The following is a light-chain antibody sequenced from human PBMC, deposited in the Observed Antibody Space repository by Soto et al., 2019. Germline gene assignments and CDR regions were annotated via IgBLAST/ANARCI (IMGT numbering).Light chain of an antibody. J-gene: IGLJ2*01. Sequence: QSVLTQPPSLSATPGQRVTISCSGSRSNIGHNFVSWYQSLPGTVPKLLIYDNDKRPAGIRARFSGSKSGTSATLDISGLQSEDEADYYCATLDGSLSAVVFGRGTQLTVL. CDR2: DND. CDR1: RSNIGHNF. V-gene: IGLV1-51*01. CDR3: ATLDGSLSAVV.